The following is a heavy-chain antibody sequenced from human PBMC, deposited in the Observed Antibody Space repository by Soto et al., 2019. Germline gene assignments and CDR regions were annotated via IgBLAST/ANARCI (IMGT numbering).Heavy chain of an antibody. CDR3: TRETYDSSGPHWFFDL. Sequence: QVQLVESGGGVVQPGRSLRLSCAASESTFSYYALHWVRQAPGKGLEWVAVISSDGNNKYYTDSVKGLFTISVDGSKNTLYLQLISLRAEDTAVYYCTRETYDSSGPHWFFDLWGRGTQLIVSS. CDR1: ESTFSYYA. J-gene: IGHJ2*01. D-gene: IGHD3-22*01. V-gene: IGHV3-30-3*01. CDR2: ISSDGNNK.